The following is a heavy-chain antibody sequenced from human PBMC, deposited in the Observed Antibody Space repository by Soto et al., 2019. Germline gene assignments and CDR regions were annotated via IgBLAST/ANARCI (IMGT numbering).Heavy chain of an antibody. D-gene: IGHD3-22*01. CDR1: GFTFSSYG. CDR2: IWYDGSNK. J-gene: IGHJ4*02. CDR3: TRAPLGIIVAPDF. Sequence: PGGSLRLSCAASGFTFSSYGMHWVRQAPGKGLEWVAVIWYDGSNKYYADSVKGRFTISRDNSKNTLYLQMNSLRAEDTAVYYCTRAPLGIIVAPDFWGQGTLVTVSS. V-gene: IGHV3-33*01.